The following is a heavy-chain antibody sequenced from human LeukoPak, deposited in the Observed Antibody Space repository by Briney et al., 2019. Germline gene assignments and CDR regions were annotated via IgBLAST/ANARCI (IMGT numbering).Heavy chain of an antibody. J-gene: IGHJ3*02. CDR2: IIPIFGTA. Sequence: SVKVSCKASGGTFSSYAISWVRQAPGQGLEWMGGIIPIFGTANYAQKFQGRVTITADESTSTAYMELSSLRSEDTAVYYCARDKSESDILTGGAYTFDIWGQGTMVTVSS. V-gene: IGHV1-69*01. CDR1: GGTFSSYA. CDR3: ARDKSESDILTGGAYTFDI. D-gene: IGHD3-9*01.